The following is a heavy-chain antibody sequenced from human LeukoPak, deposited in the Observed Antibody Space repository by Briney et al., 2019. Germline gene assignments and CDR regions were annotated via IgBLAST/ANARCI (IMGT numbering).Heavy chain of an antibody. J-gene: IGHJ4*02. CDR1: GGSFSGYY. Sequence: SETLSLTCAVSGGSFSGYYWSWIRQPPGKGLEWIGEINHSGSTNYNPSLKSRVTISVDTSKNQFSLKLSSVTAADTAVYYCARTHCSSTSCYTRRGAYFDYWGQGTLVTVSS. D-gene: IGHD2-2*02. V-gene: IGHV4-34*01. CDR3: ARTHCSSTSCYTRRGAYFDY. CDR2: INHSGST.